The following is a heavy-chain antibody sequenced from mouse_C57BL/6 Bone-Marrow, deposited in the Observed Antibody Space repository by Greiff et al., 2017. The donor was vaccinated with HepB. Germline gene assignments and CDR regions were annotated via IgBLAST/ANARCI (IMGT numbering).Heavy chain of an antibody. Sequence: QVQLQQSGAELARPGASVKMSCKASGYTFTSYTMHWVKQRPGQGLEWIGYINPTSGYTKYKQKFKDKATLTADKSSSTAYMQLSSLTSEDSAVYYCARDDYWYFDVWGTGTTVTVSS. CDR1: GYTFTSYT. CDR2: INPTSGYT. J-gene: IGHJ1*03. CDR3: ARDDYWYFDV. V-gene: IGHV1-4*01.